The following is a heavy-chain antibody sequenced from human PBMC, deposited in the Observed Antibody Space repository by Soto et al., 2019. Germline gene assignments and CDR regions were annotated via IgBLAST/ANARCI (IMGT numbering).Heavy chain of an antibody. CDR1: GFTFGDYA. D-gene: IGHD3-22*01. CDR3: TRKMIAVVAFDD. V-gene: IGHV3-49*03. CDR2: IRSKAYGGTT. Sequence: GGSLRLSCTASGFTFGDYAMSWFRQAPGKGLEWVSFIRSKAYGGTTEYAASVKGRFSISRDDSKSIAYLQMDSLKTEDTAVYYCTRKMIAVVAFDDCGQGTLVPVSS. J-gene: IGHJ4*02.